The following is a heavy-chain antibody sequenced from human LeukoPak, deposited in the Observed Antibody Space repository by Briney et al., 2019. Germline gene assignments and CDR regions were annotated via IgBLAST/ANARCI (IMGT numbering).Heavy chain of an antibody. D-gene: IGHD3-10*01. J-gene: IGHJ4*02. CDR2: ISGSGGST. Sequence: GGSLRLSCAASGFTFSRYAMSWVRQVPGKGLEWVSTISGSGGSTYYADSVKGRFTISRDNSMNTLFLQMNSLRAEDTAVYYCGGTYGSGSYYKGDYWGQGTLVTVSS. CDR1: GFTFSRYA. CDR3: GGTYGSGSYYKGDY. V-gene: IGHV3-23*01.